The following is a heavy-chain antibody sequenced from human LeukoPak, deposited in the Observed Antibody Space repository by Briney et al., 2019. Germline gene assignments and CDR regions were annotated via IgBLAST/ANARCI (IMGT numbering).Heavy chain of an antibody. D-gene: IGHD5-24*01. CDR1: GGTFSSYA. CDR2: IIPIFGTA. J-gene: IGHJ6*03. CDR3: ARGMATIDGYYYYMDV. V-gene: IGHV1-69*06. Sequence: ASVKVSCKAFGGTFSSYAISWVRQAPGQGLEWMGGIIPIFGTANYAQKFQGRVTITADKSTSTAYMELSSLRSEDTAVYCCARGMATIDGYYYYMDVWGKGTTVTVSS.